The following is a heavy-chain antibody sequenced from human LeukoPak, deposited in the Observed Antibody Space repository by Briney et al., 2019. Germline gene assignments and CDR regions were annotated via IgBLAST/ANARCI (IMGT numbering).Heavy chain of an antibody. D-gene: IGHD6-13*01. CDR3: ARDRYSSKIWFDP. CDR2: IYYSGST. Sequence: SQNLSLTCTVSGGSISSGGYYWSWIRQHPGKGLEWIGYIYYSGSTYYNPSLKSRVTISVDTSKNQFSLKLSSVTAADTAVYYCARDRYSSKIWFDPWGQGTLVTVSS. V-gene: IGHV4-31*03. CDR1: GGSISSGGYY. J-gene: IGHJ5*02.